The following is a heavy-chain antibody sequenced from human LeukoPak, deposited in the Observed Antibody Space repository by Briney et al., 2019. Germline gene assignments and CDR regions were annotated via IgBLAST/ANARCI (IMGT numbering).Heavy chain of an antibody. D-gene: IGHD4-17*01. CDR3: ARSQNNYGDYLHFYAMDV. J-gene: IGHJ6*02. Sequence: PGGSLRLFCAASGFTFSSYSLHWVRQAPGKGLEWVAAISFDGSNEYYADSVRGRFTISRDNSKNTLYLQMNTLRAEDTAVYYCARSQNNYGDYLHFYAMDVWGQGTTVTVSS. CDR1: GFTFSSYS. V-gene: IGHV3-30-3*01. CDR2: ISFDGSNE.